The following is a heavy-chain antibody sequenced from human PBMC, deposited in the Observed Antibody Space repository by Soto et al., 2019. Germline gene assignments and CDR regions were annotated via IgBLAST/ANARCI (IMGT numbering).Heavy chain of an antibody. V-gene: IGHV4-59*01. D-gene: IGHD4-17*01. Sequence: WTWIRQPPGKGLEWIGFVSYSGTTKYNASLKSRVIISVDTSRSQISLKVSSVTAADTAVYYCARGATVTHSDYWGQGTLVTVSS. J-gene: IGHJ4*02. CDR3: ARGATVTHSDY. CDR2: VSYSGTT.